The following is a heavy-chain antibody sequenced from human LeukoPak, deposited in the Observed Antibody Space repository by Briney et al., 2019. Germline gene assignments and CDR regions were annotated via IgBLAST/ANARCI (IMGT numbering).Heavy chain of an antibody. D-gene: IGHD3-22*01. V-gene: IGHV1-24*01. CDR1: GYTFTSYG. J-gene: IGHJ4*02. CDR2: FDPEDGET. CDR3: ATGIAYDSSGYYLRGGYFDY. Sequence: ASVKVSCKASGYTFTSYGISWVRQAPGKGLEWMGGFDPEDGETIYAQKFQGRVTMTEDTSTDTAYMELSSLRSEDTAVYYCATGIAYDSSGYYLRGGYFDYWGQGTLVTVSS.